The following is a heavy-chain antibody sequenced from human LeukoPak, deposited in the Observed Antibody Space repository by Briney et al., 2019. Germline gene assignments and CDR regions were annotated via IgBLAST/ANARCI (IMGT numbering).Heavy chain of an antibody. CDR1: GFTFSSYS. CDR3: ARDPRGPTTYDSSARDSLDY. D-gene: IGHD3-22*01. J-gene: IGHJ4*02. V-gene: IGHV3-30*03. CDR2: ILYDGSMQ. Sequence: GGSLRLSCAASGFTFSSYSMHWVRRAPGKGLEWLAVILYDGSMQYYAESMKGRLTISRDNSRNTVYMQMSSLRTEDTAVYYCARDPRGPTTYDSSARDSLDYWGQGTLVTVSS.